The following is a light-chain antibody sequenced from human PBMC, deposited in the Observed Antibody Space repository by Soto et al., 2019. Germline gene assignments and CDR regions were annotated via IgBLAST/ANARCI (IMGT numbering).Light chain of an antibody. V-gene: IGLV1-44*01. J-gene: IGLJ2*01. CDR1: SSNIGSNC. CDR2: SNN. Sequence: QSVLTQPPSASGTPGQRVTISCSGSSSNIGSNCVNWYRQLPGTAPKLLIYSNNQRPSGVPDRFSGSKSGTSASLAISGLQSEDEDDYYCAAWDDSLNGVVFGGGTKLTVL. CDR3: AAWDDSLNGVV.